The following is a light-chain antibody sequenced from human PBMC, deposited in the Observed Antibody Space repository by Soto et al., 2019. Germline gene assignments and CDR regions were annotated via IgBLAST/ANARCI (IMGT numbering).Light chain of an antibody. J-gene: IGKJ2*01. Sequence: DIQMTQSPSTLSASVGDRVTITCRASQSINTWLAWYQQKPGKAPKLLIYDASSLQSGVPLRFSGSGSGTKFTLTISSLQPDDFATYFCQQSNTFGQGTKLEIK. CDR1: QSINTW. CDR2: DAS. CDR3: QQSNT. V-gene: IGKV1-5*01.